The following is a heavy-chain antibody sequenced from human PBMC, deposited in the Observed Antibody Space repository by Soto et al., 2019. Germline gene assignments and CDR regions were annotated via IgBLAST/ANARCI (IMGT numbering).Heavy chain of an antibody. CDR1: GDSISSSDYY. V-gene: IGHV4-39*07. J-gene: IGHJ6*02. D-gene: IGHD3-10*01. CDR3: ARAPPVYYYGSGSPMGDMDV. CDR2: IYYSGST. Sequence: SETLSLTCTVSGDSISSSDYYWGWIRQPPGKGLEWIGNIYYSGSTNYNPSLKSRVTISVDTSKNQFSLKLSSVTAADTAVYYCARAPPVYYYGSGSPMGDMDVWGQGTTVTVSS.